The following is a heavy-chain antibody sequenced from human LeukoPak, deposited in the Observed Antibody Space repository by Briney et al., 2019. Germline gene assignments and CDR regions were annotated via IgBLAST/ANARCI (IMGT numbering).Heavy chain of an antibody. Sequence: GGSLRLSCAASGFTFSSYGMHWVRQAPGKGLEWVAVIWYDGSNKYYADSVKGRFTISRDNSKNTLYLQMNSLRAEDTAVYYCAREDYYESSGYYSPQYYFDYWGQGTLVTVPS. J-gene: IGHJ4*02. V-gene: IGHV3-33*01. CDR1: GFTFSSYG. CDR3: AREDYYESSGYYSPQYYFDY. CDR2: IWYDGSNK. D-gene: IGHD3-22*01.